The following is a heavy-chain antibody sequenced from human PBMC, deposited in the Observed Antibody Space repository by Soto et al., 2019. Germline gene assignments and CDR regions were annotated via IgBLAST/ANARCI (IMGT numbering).Heavy chain of an antibody. V-gene: IGHV3-48*02. CDR2: ISSSSSTI. CDR1: GFTFSSYS. D-gene: IGHD3-22*01. J-gene: IGHJ4*02. Sequence: PGGSLRLSCAASGFTFSSYSMNWVRQAPGKGLEWVSYISSSSSTIYYADSVKGRFTISRDNAKNSLYLQMNSLRDEDTAVYYCAREARDYYDSSGYYRDLSYWGQGTLVTVS. CDR3: AREARDYYDSSGYYRDLSY.